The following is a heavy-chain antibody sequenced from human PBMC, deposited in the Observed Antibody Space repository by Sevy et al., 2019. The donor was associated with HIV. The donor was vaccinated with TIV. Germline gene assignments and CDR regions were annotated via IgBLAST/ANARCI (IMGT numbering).Heavy chain of an antibody. J-gene: IGHJ4*02. CDR2: IKEDETIK. V-gene: IGHV3-7*04. CDR3: VRAIQSEGSF. Sequence: GGSLRLSCAASGFNIESYWMNWVRQAPGKPLEWVANIKEDETIKYYVDSVQGRFTIFRDNGRNLVYLVMNNLRVEDTALYYCVRAIQSEGSFWGQGTLVTVSS. D-gene: IGHD2-2*02. CDR1: GFNIESYW.